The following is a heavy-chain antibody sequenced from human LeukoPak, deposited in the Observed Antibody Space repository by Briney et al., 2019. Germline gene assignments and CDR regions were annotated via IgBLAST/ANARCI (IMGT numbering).Heavy chain of an antibody. CDR2: ITFSADTT. CDR3: AKKSQSRGRGAFDI. CDR1: GFNFNIYH. J-gene: IGHJ3*02. V-gene: IGHV3-23*01. Sequence: PGGSLRLSCVASGFNFNIYHMTWVRQAPGEGLEWVSIITFSADTTYYADSVKGRFTISRDNSKNTLYLQMNSLRAEDTAVYYCAKKSQSRGRGAFDIWGRGTMVTVSS. D-gene: IGHD3-10*01.